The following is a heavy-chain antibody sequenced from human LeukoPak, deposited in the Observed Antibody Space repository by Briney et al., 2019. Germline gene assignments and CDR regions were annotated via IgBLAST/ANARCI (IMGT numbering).Heavy chain of an antibody. D-gene: IGHD3-22*01. Sequence: GGSLRLSCAASGFTFTSYSMNWVRQAPGKGLEWVAVISYDGSNKYYADSVKGRFTISRDNSKNTLYLQMNSLRAEDTAVYYCAKDDSSGYYGLIDYWGQGTLVTVSS. CDR3: AKDDSSGYYGLIDY. V-gene: IGHV3-30*18. CDR1: GFTFTSYS. CDR2: ISYDGSNK. J-gene: IGHJ4*02.